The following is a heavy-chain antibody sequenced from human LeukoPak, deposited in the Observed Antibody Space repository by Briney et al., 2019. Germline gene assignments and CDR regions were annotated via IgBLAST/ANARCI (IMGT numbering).Heavy chain of an antibody. CDR2: INYSGRT. D-gene: IGHD3-3*01. CDR3: TRENRPFCPFAF. J-gene: IGHJ4*02. Sequence: SETLSLTCTVSGGSISSYYWSWIRQPPGKGLELIGYINYSGRTNYNPSLKSRLTISVDTSKDQFSLSLTAVTAADTALYYCTRENRPFCPFAFWGQGVMVTVSS. CDR1: GGSISSYY. V-gene: IGHV4-59*12.